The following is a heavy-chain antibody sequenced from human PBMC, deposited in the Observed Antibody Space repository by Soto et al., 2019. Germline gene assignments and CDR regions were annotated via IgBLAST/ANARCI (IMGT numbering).Heavy chain of an antibody. J-gene: IGHJ5*02. CDR1: GFIFSDYY. CDR2: ISRDGNAI. D-gene: IGHD4-4*01. CDR3: ARGAEMSSLTEWFDP. V-gene: IGHV3-11*01. Sequence: VQLVESGGGLVKPGGSLRLSCAASGFIFSDYYMSWIREAPGKGLEWLAYISRDGNAIFYADSVNGRFPISRDNAKNSLFLQMDDLRAEDTAMFFCARGAEMSSLTEWFDPWGQGTLVTVSS.